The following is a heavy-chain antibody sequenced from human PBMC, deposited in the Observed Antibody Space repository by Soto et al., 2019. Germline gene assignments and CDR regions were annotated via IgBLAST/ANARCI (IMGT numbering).Heavy chain of an antibody. CDR3: ARLPHDYGDYFGASFDY. Sequence: SGTLCLTCSVSGVSIRSSSYYWGWIRRPPGKGLEWIGSIYYSGSTYYNPSLKRRVPISVDTSKNQFSLKLSSVTAADTAVYYCARLPHDYGDYFGASFDYWGQGTLVTVSA. CDR1: GVSIRSSSYY. V-gene: IGHV4-39*01. CDR2: IYYSGST. D-gene: IGHD4-17*01. J-gene: IGHJ4*02.